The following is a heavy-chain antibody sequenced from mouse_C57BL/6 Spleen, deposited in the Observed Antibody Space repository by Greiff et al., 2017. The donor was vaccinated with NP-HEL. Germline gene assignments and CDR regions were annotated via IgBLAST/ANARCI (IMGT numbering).Heavy chain of an antibody. CDR3: ARLDYDDWYFDV. V-gene: IGHV1-55*01. CDR2: IYPGSGST. J-gene: IGHJ1*03. CDR1: GYTFTSYW. Sequence: VQLQQPGAELVKPGASVKMSCKASGYTFTSYWITWVKQRPGQGLEWIGDIYPGSGSTNYNEKFKSKATLTVDTSSSTAYMPLSSLTSEDSAVYYCARLDYDDWYFDVWGTGTTVTVSS. D-gene: IGHD2-4*01.